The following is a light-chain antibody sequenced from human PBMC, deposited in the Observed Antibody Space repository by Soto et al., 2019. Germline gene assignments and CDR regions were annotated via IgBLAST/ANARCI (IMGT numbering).Light chain of an antibody. CDR2: EVV. Sequence: QSVLTQPPSASGSPGQSVTISCTGTKNDIGVYDFVPWYQHHPGKAPRLIIYEVVQRPSGVPDRFSGSKSGNTASLTVSGLKAADEADYFCKSSAGSNTSVFGSGTKVTV. J-gene: IGLJ1*01. CDR3: KSSAGSNTSV. V-gene: IGLV2-8*01. CDR1: KNDIGVYDF.